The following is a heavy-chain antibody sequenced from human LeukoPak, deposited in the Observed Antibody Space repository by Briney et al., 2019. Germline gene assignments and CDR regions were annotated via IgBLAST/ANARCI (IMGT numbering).Heavy chain of an antibody. J-gene: IGHJ4*02. CDR1: GGSISSYY. V-gene: IGHV4-59*01. Sequence: SETLSLTCTVSGGSISSYYWSWIRQPPGKGLEWIGYIYYSGSTNYNPSLKSRVTISVDTSKNQFSLKLSPVTAADTAVYYCARADDSSGYYYYDFDYWGQGTLVTVSS. CDR2: IYYSGST. D-gene: IGHD3-22*01. CDR3: ARADDSSGYYYYDFDY.